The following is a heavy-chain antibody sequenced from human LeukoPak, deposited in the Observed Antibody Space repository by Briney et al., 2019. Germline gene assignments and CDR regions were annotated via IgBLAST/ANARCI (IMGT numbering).Heavy chain of an antibody. Sequence: GGSLRLSCAASGFIVSSSYMGWVRQAPGKGLEWVSYIYSDGRTFYADSVKGRFTISRDNAKNSLYLQMNSLRAEDTALYYCARDPGYSSGSGSYWGQGTLVTVSS. CDR2: IYSDGRT. V-gene: IGHV3-53*01. CDR1: GFIVSSSY. CDR3: ARDPGYSSGSGSY. D-gene: IGHD6-19*01. J-gene: IGHJ4*02.